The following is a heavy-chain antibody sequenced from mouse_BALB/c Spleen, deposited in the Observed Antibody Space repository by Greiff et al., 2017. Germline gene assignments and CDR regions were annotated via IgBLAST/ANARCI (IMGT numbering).Heavy chain of an antibody. CDR1: GYAFSSYW. D-gene: IGHD1-1*01. CDR2: IYPGDGDT. CDR3: ARLTTGDY. V-gene: IGHV1-80*01. J-gene: IGHJ2*01. Sequence: QVQLKQSGAELVRPGSSVKISCKASGYAFSSYWMNWVKQRPGQGLEWIGQIYPGDGDTNYNGKFKGKATLTADKSSSTAYMQLSSLTSEDSAVYFCARLTTGDYWGQGTTLTVSS.